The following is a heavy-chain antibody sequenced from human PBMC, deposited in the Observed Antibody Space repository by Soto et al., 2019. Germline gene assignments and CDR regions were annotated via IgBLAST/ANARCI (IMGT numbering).Heavy chain of an antibody. Sequence: ASVKVSCKASGYTFTSYYMHWVRQAPGQGLEWMGIINPSGGSTSYAQKFQGRVPMTRDTSTSTVYMELSSLRSEDTAVYYCARDEPTGTAHWNYYYGMDVWGQGTTVTVSS. CDR1: GYTFTSYY. D-gene: IGHD1-1*01. V-gene: IGHV1-46*01. CDR2: INPSGGST. J-gene: IGHJ6*02. CDR3: ARDEPTGTAHWNYYYGMDV.